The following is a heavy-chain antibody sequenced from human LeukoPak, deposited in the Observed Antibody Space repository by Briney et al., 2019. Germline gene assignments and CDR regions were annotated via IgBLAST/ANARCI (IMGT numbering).Heavy chain of an antibody. CDR2: IYYSGST. J-gene: IGHJ3*02. Sequence: SETLSLTCTVSGGSISSSSYYWGWLRQPPGKGLEWIGSIYYSGSTHYNPSLKSRVTMSVDTSKNQFSLKLSSVTAADTAVYYCARPFPTGDSPAGTRAFDIWGQGTMVTVSS. CDR1: GGSISSSSYY. D-gene: IGHD2-21*02. V-gene: IGHV4-39*01. CDR3: ARPFPTGDSPAGTRAFDI.